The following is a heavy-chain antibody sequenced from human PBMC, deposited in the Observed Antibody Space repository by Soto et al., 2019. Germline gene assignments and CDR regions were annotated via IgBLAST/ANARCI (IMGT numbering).Heavy chain of an antibody. J-gene: IGHJ6*02. V-gene: IGHV1-18*01. Sequence: QVQLVQSAGEVKKPGASVKVSCKASGYTFIRYGITWVRQAPGQGLEWMGWISPYNDYTIYAPKLHARVTMTTDTSTRTVYMDLRSLKSDDTAVYYCARGGDYENTWGKLSHYGLAVWGQGTSVTVSS. CDR1: GYTFIRYG. D-gene: IGHD3-16*01. CDR2: ISPYNDYT. CDR3: ARGGDYENTWGKLSHYGLAV.